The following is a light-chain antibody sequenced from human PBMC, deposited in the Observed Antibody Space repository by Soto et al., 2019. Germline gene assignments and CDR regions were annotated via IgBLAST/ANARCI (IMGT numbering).Light chain of an antibody. Sequence: QSALTQPASVSGSPGQSITISCTGTSSDVGGYNYVSWYQQHPGKAPKLMIYDVSNRPSGVSNRFSGSKFGNTASLTISGRQADDEADFYCSSYTSSSTPYVFGTGTKLTVL. CDR1: SSDVGGYNY. CDR2: DVS. V-gene: IGLV2-14*01. CDR3: SSYTSSSTPYV. J-gene: IGLJ1*01.